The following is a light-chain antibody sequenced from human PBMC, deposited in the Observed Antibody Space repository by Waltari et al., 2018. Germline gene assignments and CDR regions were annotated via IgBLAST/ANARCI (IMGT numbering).Light chain of an antibody. CDR2: KVC. Sequence: QSRVDCDGKTYLDWFHQMAGPCPRGLIYKVCNRDSGVRDRFSGSGSGPDVTRKISRVEAEDVGAYYCMQATQWPLTFGQGTKVETK. CDR3: MQATQWPLT. CDR1: QSRVDCDGKTY. J-gene: IGKJ1*01. V-gene: IGKV2-30*01.